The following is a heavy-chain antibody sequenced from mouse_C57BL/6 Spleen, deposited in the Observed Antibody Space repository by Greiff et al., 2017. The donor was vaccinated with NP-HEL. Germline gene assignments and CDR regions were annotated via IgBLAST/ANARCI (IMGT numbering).Heavy chain of an antibody. CDR3: AREDYYYGSGFAY. J-gene: IGHJ3*01. V-gene: IGHV1-55*01. D-gene: IGHD1-1*01. CDR2: IYPGSGST. CDR1: GYTFTSYW. Sequence: QVQLQQPGAELVKPGASVKMSCKASGYTFTSYWITWVKQRPGQGLEWIGDIYPGSGSTNYNEKFKSKATLTVDTSSSTAYMQLSSLTSEDSAVYYCAREDYYYGSGFAYWGQGTLVTVSA.